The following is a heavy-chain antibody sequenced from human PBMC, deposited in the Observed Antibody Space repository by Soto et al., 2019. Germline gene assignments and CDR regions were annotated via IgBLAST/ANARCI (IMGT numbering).Heavy chain of an antibody. D-gene: IGHD4-17*01. V-gene: IGHV4-34*01. CDR2: VNHGGTS. CDR1: GGSFSGYY. CDR3: XXXXXLRSGDXXXGLDV. Sequence: QVQLQQWGAGLLKPSETLSLTCAVHGGSFSGYYWDWIRQPPGKGLEWIGEVNHGGTSNYNPSLKSRAXXXVXXSXXXXXXXXXXXXXXXXXXXXXXXXXXLRSGDXXXGLDVWGQGTTVTVSS. J-gene: IGHJ6*02.